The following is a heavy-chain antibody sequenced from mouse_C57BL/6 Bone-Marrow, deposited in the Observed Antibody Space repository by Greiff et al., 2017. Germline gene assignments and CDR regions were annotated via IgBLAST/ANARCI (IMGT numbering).Heavy chain of an antibody. CDR3: AGDYGSIYYFDY. CDR2: INPSSGYT. J-gene: IGHJ2*01. D-gene: IGHD1-1*01. V-gene: IGHV1-7*01. CDR1: GYTFTSYW. Sequence: QVQLQQSGAELAKPGASVKLSCKASGYTFTSYWMHWVKQRPGQGLEWIGYINPSSGYTKYNQKFKDKAILTADKSSSTAYMQLSSLTYEDSAVYYCAGDYGSIYYFDYWGQGTTLTVSS.